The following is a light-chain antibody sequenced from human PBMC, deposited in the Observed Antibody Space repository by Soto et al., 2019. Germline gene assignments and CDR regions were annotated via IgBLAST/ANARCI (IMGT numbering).Light chain of an antibody. V-gene: IGLV1-40*01. CDR1: SSNIGTGYD. Sequence: QSVLTQPPSVSGSPGQSGTISCTGISSNIGTGYDVHWYQQLPGAAPKLLIYTNINRPSGVPDRFSGSKSGTSASLAITGIQAEDEADYYCQTYDSSLSGYVFGTGTKVTVL. CDR2: TNI. J-gene: IGLJ1*01. CDR3: QTYDSSLSGYV.